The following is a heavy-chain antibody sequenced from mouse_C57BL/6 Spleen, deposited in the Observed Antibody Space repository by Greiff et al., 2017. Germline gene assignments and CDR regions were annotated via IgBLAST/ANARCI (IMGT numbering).Heavy chain of an antibody. Sequence: GGGLVQPKGSLKLSCAASGFSFNTYAMNWVRQAPGKGLEWVARIRSKSNNYATYYADSVKDRFTISRDDSESMLYLQMNNLKTEDTAMYYCVREGSFDYGSSPSYWYFDVWGTGTTVTVSS. CDR1: GFSFNTYA. D-gene: IGHD1-1*01. J-gene: IGHJ1*03. V-gene: IGHV10-1*01. CDR3: VREGSFDYGSSPSYWYFDV. CDR2: IRSKSNNYAT.